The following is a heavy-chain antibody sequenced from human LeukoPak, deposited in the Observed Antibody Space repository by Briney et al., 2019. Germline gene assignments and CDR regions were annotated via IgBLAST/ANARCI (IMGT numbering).Heavy chain of an antibody. CDR3: ARNPQWQLLYYFDY. V-gene: IGHV3-21*01. CDR1: GFTFSSYS. J-gene: IGHJ4*02. CDR2: ISSSSSYI. Sequence: GGSLRLSCAASGFTFSSYSMNWVRQAPGKGLEWVSSISSSSSYIYYADSVKGRFTISRDNAKNSLYLQMNSLRAEGTAVYYCARNPQWQLLYYFDYWGQGTLVTVSS. D-gene: IGHD3-22*01.